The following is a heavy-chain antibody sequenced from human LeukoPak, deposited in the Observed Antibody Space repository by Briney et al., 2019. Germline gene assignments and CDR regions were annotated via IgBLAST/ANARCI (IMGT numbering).Heavy chain of an antibody. CDR3: ARDIVVVPAARARVHYYGMDV. V-gene: IGHV1-18*04. CDR2: ISAYNGNT. Sequence: ASVKVSCKASGYTFTGYYMHWVRQAPGQGLEWMGWISAYNGNTNYAQKLQGRVTMTTDTSTSTAYMELRSLRSDDTAVYYCARDIVVVPAARARVHYYGMDVWGQGTTVTVSS. CDR1: GYTFTGYY. D-gene: IGHD2-2*01. J-gene: IGHJ6*02.